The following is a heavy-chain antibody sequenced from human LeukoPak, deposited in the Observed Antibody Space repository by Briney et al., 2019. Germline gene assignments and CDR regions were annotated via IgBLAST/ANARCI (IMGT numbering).Heavy chain of an antibody. J-gene: IGHJ4*02. CDR2: IRYDGSNK. CDR1: GFTFSSYG. V-gene: IGHV3-30*02. Sequence: PGGSQRLSCAASGFTFSSYGMHWVRQAPGKGLEWVAFIRYDGSNKYYADSVKARFTLSRDNSKNTMYLQMNTLRAEDTAVYYCATGYSSGWYGRLDYWGQGTLVTVSS. D-gene: IGHD6-19*01. CDR3: ATGYSSGWYGRLDY.